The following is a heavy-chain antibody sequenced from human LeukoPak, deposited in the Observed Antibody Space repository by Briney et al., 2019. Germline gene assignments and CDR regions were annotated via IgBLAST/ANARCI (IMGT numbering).Heavy chain of an antibody. V-gene: IGHV1-24*01. Sequence: ASVKVSCKVSGYTLTELSMHWVRQAPGKGLEWMGGFDPEDGETIYAQKFQGRVTMTRDMSTSTVYMELSSLRSEDTAVYYCARGTYCSGGSCLGDFDYWGQGTLVTVSS. J-gene: IGHJ4*02. CDR3: ARGTYCSGGSCLGDFDY. CDR2: FDPEDGET. CDR1: GYTLTELS. D-gene: IGHD2-15*01.